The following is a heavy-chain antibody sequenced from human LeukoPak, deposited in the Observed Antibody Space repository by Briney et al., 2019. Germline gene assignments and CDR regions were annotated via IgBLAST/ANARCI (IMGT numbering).Heavy chain of an antibody. CDR2: IYHSGST. CDR3: ARNYGSGSYGYYYYYMDV. D-gene: IGHD3-10*01. J-gene: IGHJ6*03. Sequence: SQTLSLTCTVSGGSISSGSYYWSWIRQPPGKGLEWIGSIYHSGSTYYNPSLKSRVTISVDTSKNQFSLKLSSVTAADTAVYYCARNYGSGSYGYYYYYMDVWGKGTTVTVSS. V-gene: IGHV4-39*07. CDR1: GGSISSGSYY.